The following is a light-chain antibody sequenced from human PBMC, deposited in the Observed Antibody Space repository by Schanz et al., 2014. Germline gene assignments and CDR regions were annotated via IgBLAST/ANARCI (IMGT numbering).Light chain of an antibody. Sequence: VVMTQSPATLSVSVGERATLSCRASQSVSTNLAWYQQKPGQAPRLLIFGASTRASGIPARFSGSGSGTDFSLTISSLQSEDFAVYYCQQYGSALPYGFGQGTKVEIK. CDR3: QQYGSALPYG. CDR2: GAS. V-gene: IGKV3-15*01. CDR1: QSVSTN. J-gene: IGKJ2*03.